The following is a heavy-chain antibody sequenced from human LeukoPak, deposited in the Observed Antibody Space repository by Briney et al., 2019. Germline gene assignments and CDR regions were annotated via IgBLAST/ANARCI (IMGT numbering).Heavy chain of an antibody. CDR1: GFTFSSYS. V-gene: IGHV3-21*01. CDR3: ARDYYDSSGYWTWFDP. J-gene: IGHJ5*02. Sequence: GGSLRLSCAASGFTFSSYSMNWVRPAPGKGLGWVSSISSSSCYIYYADSVKGRFTISRDNAKNSLYLQMNSLRAEDTAVYYCARDYYDSSGYWTWFDPWGQGTLVTVSS. CDR2: ISSSSCYI. D-gene: IGHD3-22*01.